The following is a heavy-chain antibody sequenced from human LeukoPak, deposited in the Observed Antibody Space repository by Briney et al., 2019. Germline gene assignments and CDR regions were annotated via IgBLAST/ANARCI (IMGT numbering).Heavy chain of an antibody. CDR3: ARGGSRGVRYFDY. V-gene: IGHV3-33*01. Sequence: GGSLRLSCAASGFTFSSYGMHWVRQAPGKGLEWVAVIWYDGSNKYYADSVKGRFTISRDNSKNTLYLQMNSLRAEDTAVYYCARGGSRGVRYFDYWGQGTLVTVSS. D-gene: IGHD1-1*01. CDR2: IWYDGSNK. CDR1: GFTFSSYG. J-gene: IGHJ4*02.